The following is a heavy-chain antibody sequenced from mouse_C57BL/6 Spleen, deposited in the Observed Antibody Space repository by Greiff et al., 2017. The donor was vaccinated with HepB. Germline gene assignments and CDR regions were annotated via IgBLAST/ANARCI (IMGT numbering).Heavy chain of an antibody. CDR1: GYTFTSYW. CDR3: ARLGVYYGTWGYFDY. V-gene: IGHV1-64*01. D-gene: IGHD2-1*01. Sequence: VQLQQSGAELVKPGASVKLSCKASGYTFTSYWMHWVKQRPGQGLEWIGMIHPNSGSTNYNEKFKSKATLTVDKSSSTAYMQLSSLTSEDSAVYYCARLGVYYGTWGYFDYWGQGTTLTVSS. CDR2: IHPNSGST. J-gene: IGHJ2*01.